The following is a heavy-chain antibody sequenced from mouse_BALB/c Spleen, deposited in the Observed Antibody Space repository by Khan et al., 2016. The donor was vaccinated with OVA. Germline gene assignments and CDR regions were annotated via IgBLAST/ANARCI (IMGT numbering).Heavy chain of an antibody. Sequence: QIQLVQSGPELKKPGESVKISCKASGYTFTNYGMNWVKQAPGKGLKWMGWINTYTGEPTYADDFKGRFTFSSDTSASTAYMQINNLKYEDTAIYFCASGGYGYFDVWGAGTTVTVSA. D-gene: IGHD1-1*02. CDR3: ASGGYGYFDV. CDR2: INTYTGEP. J-gene: IGHJ1*01. CDR1: GYTFTNYG. V-gene: IGHV9-3-1*01.